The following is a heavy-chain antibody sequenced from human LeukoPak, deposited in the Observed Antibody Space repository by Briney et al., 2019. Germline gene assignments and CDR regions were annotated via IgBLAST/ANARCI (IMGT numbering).Heavy chain of an antibody. CDR1: GFTFSSYA. CDR3: ARLPAYCSSTSCYYDY. J-gene: IGHJ4*02. D-gene: IGHD2-2*01. Sequence: GGSLRLSCAASGFTFSSYAMSWVRQAPGKGLEWVSAISGSGGSTYYADSVKGRFTISRDNAKNSLFLQMNSLRAEDTAVYYCARLPAYCSSTSCYYDYWGQGTLVTVSS. V-gene: IGHV3-23*01. CDR2: ISGSGGST.